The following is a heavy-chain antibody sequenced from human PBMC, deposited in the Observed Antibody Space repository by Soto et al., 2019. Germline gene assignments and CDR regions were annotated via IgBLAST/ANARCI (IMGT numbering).Heavy chain of an antibody. CDR2: VFYTGRA. V-gene: IGHV4-59*02. CDR1: GCSVCSYY. D-gene: IGHD4-4*01. J-gene: IGHJ6*02. CDR3: ARDGDGRMTTTPYYYNGMDV. Sequence: XTLSLHCPVSGCSVCSYYLSWIRHPPGKGLEWIGYVFYTGRANYNASLKSRVSISLDTSNYQFSLKLSSVTAADTAVYYCARDGDGRMTTTPYYYNGMDVWGPGTTVTVSS.